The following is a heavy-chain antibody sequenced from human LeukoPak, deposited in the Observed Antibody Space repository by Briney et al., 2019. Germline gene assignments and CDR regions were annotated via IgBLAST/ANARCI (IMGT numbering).Heavy chain of an antibody. D-gene: IGHD6-25*01. J-gene: IGHJ6*02. V-gene: IGHV1-69*04. Sequence: SVKVSCKASGGTFSSYAISWVRQAPGQGLEWMGRIIPILGIANYAQKFQGRVTITADKSTSTAYMELSSLRSEDTAVYYCARVRSSRGIAAPGGMDVWGQGTTVTVSS. CDR1: GGTFSSYA. CDR2: IIPILGIA. CDR3: ARVRSSRGIAAPGGMDV.